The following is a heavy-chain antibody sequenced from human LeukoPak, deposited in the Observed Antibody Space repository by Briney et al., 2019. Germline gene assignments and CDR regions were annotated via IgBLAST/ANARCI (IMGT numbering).Heavy chain of an antibody. CDR2: ISGSGGST. CDR3: AKVRYGYQLESYFIWFDY. Sequence: PGGSLRLSCAASGFTFSSYAMSWVRQAPGKGLEWGSAISGSGGSTYYADSVKGRFTISRDNSKNTLYLQMNSLRAEDTAVYYCAKVRYGYQLESYFIWFDYWGQGTLVTVSS. V-gene: IGHV3-23*01. D-gene: IGHD5-12*01. J-gene: IGHJ4*02. CDR1: GFTFSSYA.